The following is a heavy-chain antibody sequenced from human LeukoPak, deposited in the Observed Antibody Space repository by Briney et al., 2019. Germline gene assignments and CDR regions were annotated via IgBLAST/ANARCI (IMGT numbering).Heavy chain of an antibody. Sequence: AETLSLPCTVSGGPFKRYYWSWIPQPAGKGLEWIGHIYRSGRPDYNPPLKSRLTITVDTSTNQLCLKLSSVTAADTCVYYCARDGVRGSYYRLFDPWSQGTQVTVSA. J-gene: IGHJ5*02. CDR1: GGPFKRYY. CDR2: IYRSGRP. CDR3: ARDGVRGSYYRLFDP. D-gene: IGHD1-26*01. V-gene: IGHV4-4*07.